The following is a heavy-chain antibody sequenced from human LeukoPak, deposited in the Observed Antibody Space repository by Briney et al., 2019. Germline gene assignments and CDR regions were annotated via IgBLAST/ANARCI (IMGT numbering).Heavy chain of an antibody. V-gene: IGHV4-30-2*01. J-gene: IGHJ4*02. CDR1: VDSISRGGYS. CDR2: IYHSRST. Sequence: SETLSLPCAVSVDSISRGGYSWSWIRQPPGKGLEWIGYIYHSRSTYCNPSVKSRVTITVDRYKHQFSLKLSSGTAADLALYFCARGGGYCSSNSCPRRKFDYRGQGNLVTVSS. D-gene: IGHD2-2*01. CDR3: ARGGGYCSSNSCPRRKFDY.